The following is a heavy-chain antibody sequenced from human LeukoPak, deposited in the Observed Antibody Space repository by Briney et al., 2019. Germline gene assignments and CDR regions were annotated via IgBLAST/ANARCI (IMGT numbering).Heavy chain of an antibody. CDR3: ARFGRPTGTTSRRPLNSMYYNHGMDV. D-gene: IGHD1-7*01. V-gene: IGHV1-69*13. Sequence: SVKVSCKASGGTFGNYGISWVRQPPGQGLEWMGGIIPSYGTSNYAQKFQGRVTITAGASTSTAYMELSSLRSDDTAVYYCARFGRPTGTTSRRPLNSMYYNHGMDVWGQGTTVTVSS. CDR1: GGTFGNYG. J-gene: IGHJ6*02. CDR2: IIPSYGTS.